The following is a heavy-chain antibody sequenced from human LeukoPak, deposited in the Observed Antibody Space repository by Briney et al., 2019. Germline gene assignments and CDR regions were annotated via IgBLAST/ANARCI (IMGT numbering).Heavy chain of an antibody. V-gene: IGHV4-30-2*01. CDR3: ARSPYYYDSSGSAEYFQH. J-gene: IGHJ1*01. D-gene: IGHD3-22*01. Sequence: PSGTLSLTCAVSGGSINSGGYSWSWIRQPPGKGLEWIGYIYHSGSTYYNPPLKSRVTISVDRSKNQLSLKLSSVTAADTAVYYCARSPYYYDSSGSAEYFQHWGQGTLVTVSS. CDR2: IYHSGST. CDR1: GGSINSGGYS.